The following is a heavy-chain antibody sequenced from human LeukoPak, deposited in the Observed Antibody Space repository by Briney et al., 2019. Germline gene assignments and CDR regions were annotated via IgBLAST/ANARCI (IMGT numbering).Heavy chain of an antibody. CDR2: IYYTGST. Sequence: SETLSLTCTVSGGSITSYSWSWIRQPPGKGLEWIGYIYYTGSTNYNPSLKSRVTISVDTSKNQFSLKLSSVTAADTAVYYCARRGYGDYADYWGQGSLVTVSS. J-gene: IGHJ4*02. CDR1: GGSITSYS. V-gene: IGHV4-59*01. CDR3: ARRGYGDYADY. D-gene: IGHD4-17*01.